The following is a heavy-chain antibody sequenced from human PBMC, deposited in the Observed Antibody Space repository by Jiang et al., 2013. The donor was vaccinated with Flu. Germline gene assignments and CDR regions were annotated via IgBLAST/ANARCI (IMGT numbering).Heavy chain of an antibody. D-gene: IGHD6-25*01. CDR3: TTRLY. CDR2: KTDGGTA. J-gene: IGHJ4*02. V-gene: IGHV3-15*01. Sequence: KTDGGTADYAAPVKGRFTISRDDSKNMLYLQVNSLKTEDTAVYYCTTRLYWGQGTLVTVSS.